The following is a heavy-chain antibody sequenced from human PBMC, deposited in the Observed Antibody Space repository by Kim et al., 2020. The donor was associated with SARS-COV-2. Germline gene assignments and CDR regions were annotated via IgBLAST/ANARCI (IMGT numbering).Heavy chain of an antibody. Sequence: ASVKVSCKASGYTFTSYDINWVRQATGQGLEWMGWMNPNSGNTGYAQKFQGRVTMTRNTSISTAYMELSSLRSEDTAVYYCARGDTAMEVGDFDYWGQGTLVTVSS. D-gene: IGHD5-18*01. V-gene: IGHV1-8*01. J-gene: IGHJ4*02. CDR1: GYTFTSYD. CDR2: MNPNSGNT. CDR3: ARGDTAMEVGDFDY.